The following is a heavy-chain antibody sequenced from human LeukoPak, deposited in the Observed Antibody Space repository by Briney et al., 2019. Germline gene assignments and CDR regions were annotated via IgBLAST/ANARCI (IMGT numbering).Heavy chain of an antibody. Sequence: ASVKVSCKASGYTFTGYYMHWVRQAPGQGLEWMGWINPNSGGTNYAQKFQGRVTMTRDTSISTAYMELSRLRSDDMAVYYCARDLGITMVRGSRYYFDYWGQGTLVTVSS. V-gene: IGHV1-2*02. CDR3: ARDLGITMVRGSRYYFDY. D-gene: IGHD3-10*01. CDR1: GYTFTGYY. J-gene: IGHJ4*02. CDR2: INPNSGGT.